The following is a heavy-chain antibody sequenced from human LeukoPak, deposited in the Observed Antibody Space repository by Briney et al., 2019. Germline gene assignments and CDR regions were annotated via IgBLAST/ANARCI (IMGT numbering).Heavy chain of an antibody. J-gene: IGHJ4*02. D-gene: IGHD3-10*01. V-gene: IGHV3-30*04. Sequence: PGRSLRLSCAASGFTFSSYAMHWVRQAPGKRREWVAVISYDGSNKYYADSVKGRFTISRDNSKNTLYLQMNSLRAEDTAVYYCARDGIGELLGPYDYWGQGTLVTVSS. CDR2: ISYDGSNK. CDR3: ARDGIGELLGPYDY. CDR1: GFTFSSYA.